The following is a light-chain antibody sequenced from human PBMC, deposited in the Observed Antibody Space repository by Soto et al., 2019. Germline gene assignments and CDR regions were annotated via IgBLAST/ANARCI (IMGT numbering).Light chain of an antibody. CDR1: SSDVGRYNF. J-gene: IGLJ2*01. CDR3: SSYAGSNNLV. V-gene: IGLV2-8*01. Sequence: QSALTQPRSVSGSPGQSVTISCTGTSSDVGRYNFVSWYQQHPDKAPKLMIYEVSKRPSGVPDRFSGSKSGNTASLTVSGLQAEDEADYYCSSYAGSNNLVFGGGTKLTVL. CDR2: EVS.